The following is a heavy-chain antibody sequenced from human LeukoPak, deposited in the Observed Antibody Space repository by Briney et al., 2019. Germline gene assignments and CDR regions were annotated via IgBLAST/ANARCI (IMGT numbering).Heavy chain of an antibody. J-gene: IGHJ4*02. CDR1: GFTFSSYA. Sequence: PGGSLKLSCAASGFTFSSYAMSWARQAPGKGLEWVSAISGSGGSTYYADSVKGRFTISRDKSKNTLYLQTNSLRAEDTAVYYCAVCRNWPTFDCWGQGTLVTVSS. D-gene: IGHD1-20*01. CDR3: AVCRNWPTFDC. V-gene: IGHV3-23*01. CDR2: ISGSGGST.